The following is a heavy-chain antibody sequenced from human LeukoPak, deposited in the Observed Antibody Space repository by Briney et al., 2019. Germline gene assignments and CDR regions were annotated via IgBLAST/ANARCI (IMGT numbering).Heavy chain of an antibody. CDR2: IYHSGST. CDR1: GSSISSGGYY. V-gene: IGHV4-30-2*01. Sequence: SQTLSLTCTVSGSSISSGGYYWSWIRQPPGKGLEWIGYIYHSGSTYYNPSLKSRVTISVDRSKNQFSLKLSSVTAADTAVYYCARVSSSSSSFVLLDYWGQGTLVTVSS. CDR3: ARVSSSSSSFVLLDY. D-gene: IGHD6-6*01. J-gene: IGHJ4*02.